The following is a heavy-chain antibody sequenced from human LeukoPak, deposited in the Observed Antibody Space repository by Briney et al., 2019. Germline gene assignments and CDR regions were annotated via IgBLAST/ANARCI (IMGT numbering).Heavy chain of an antibody. CDR3: ARAQRRYTGSSTLVY. J-gene: IGHJ4*02. D-gene: IGHD1-26*01. V-gene: IGHV1-8*03. Sequence: ASVKVSCKASGGTFSSYAISWVRQAPGQGLEWMGWMNPNSGNTGYAQKFQGRVTITRNTSISTAYMELSSLRSEDTAVYYCARAQRRYTGSSTLVYWGQGTLVTVSS. CDR2: MNPNSGNT. CDR1: GGTFSSYA.